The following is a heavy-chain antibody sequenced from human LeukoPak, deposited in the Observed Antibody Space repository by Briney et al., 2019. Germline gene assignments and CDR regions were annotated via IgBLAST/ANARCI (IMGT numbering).Heavy chain of an antibody. Sequence: ASVKVPCKASGGTFSSYAISWVRQAPGQGLEWMGRIIPILGIANYAQKFQGRVTITADKSTSTAYMELSSLRSEDTAVYYCAREGPLGAAHYYYGMDVWGQGTTVTVSS. J-gene: IGHJ6*02. D-gene: IGHD6-13*01. V-gene: IGHV1-69*04. CDR1: GGTFSSYA. CDR2: IIPILGIA. CDR3: AREGPLGAAHYYYGMDV.